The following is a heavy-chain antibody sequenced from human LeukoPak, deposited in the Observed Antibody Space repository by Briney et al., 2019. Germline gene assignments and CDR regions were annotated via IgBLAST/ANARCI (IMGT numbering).Heavy chain of an antibody. V-gene: IGHV4-59*01. J-gene: IGHJ4*02. Sequence: SQTLSLTCTVSGGSISIYYWSWVRQPPRKGLEWIEYIYYSGSTNYNPSLKSRVTISVDTSKNQCSLKLSSVTAADTAVYYCARDDYGDFHFDYWGQGTLVTVSS. CDR3: ARDDYGDFHFDY. CDR2: IYYSGST. D-gene: IGHD4-17*01. CDR1: GGSISIYY.